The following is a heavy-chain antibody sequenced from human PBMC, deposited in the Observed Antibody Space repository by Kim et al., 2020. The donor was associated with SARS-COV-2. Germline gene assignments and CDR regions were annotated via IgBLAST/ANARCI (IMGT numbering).Heavy chain of an antibody. D-gene: IGHD6-13*01. V-gene: IGHV3-43*01. CDR1: GFTFDDYT. CDR2: ISWDGGST. CDR3: ATSTEDIAAAGTALDY. Sequence: GGSLRLSCAASGFTFDDYTMHWVRQAPGKGLEWVSLISWDGGSTYYADSVKGRFTISRDNSKNSLYLQMNSLRTEDTALYYCATSTEDIAAAGTALDYWG. J-gene: IGHJ4*01.